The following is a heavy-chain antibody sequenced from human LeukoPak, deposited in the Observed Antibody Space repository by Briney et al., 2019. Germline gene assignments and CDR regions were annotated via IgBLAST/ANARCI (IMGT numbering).Heavy chain of an antibody. D-gene: IGHD3-9*01. J-gene: IGHJ5*02. Sequence: SVKVSCKASGGTFSSYAISWVRQAPGQGLEWMGGIIPIFGTANYAQKLQGRVTMTTDTSTNTAYMELRNLRSDDTAVYYCARMAYDILTGYFQPNWFDPWGQGTLVTVAS. CDR1: GGTFSSYA. CDR3: ARMAYDILTGYFQPNWFDP. V-gene: IGHV1-69*05. CDR2: IIPIFGTA.